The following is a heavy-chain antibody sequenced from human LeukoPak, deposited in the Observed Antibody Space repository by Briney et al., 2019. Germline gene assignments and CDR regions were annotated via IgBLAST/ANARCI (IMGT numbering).Heavy chain of an antibody. J-gene: IGHJ4*02. CDR1: GGSISSGGYY. CDR2: IYYSCST. V-gene: IGHV4-31*03. Sequence: PSETLSLTCTVSGGSISSGGYYWSWIRQHPGKGLEWIGYIYYSCSTYYNPSLKSRVTISVDTSKNQFSLKLSSVTAADTAVYYCARQPLGELSLFDYWGQGTLVTVSS. CDR3: ARQPLGELSLFDY. D-gene: IGHD3-16*02.